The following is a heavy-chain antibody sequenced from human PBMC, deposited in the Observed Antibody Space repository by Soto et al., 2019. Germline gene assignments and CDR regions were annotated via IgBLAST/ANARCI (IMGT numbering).Heavy chain of an antibody. CDR1: GFTFSSYA. Sequence: PGGSLRLSCADSGFTFSSYAMSWVRQAPGKGLEWVSAISGSGGSKYYADSVKGRFTISRDNSKNTLYLQMNSLRAEDTAVYYCAKCLGYCSGGSCSYYYYYYGMDVWGQGTTVTVSS. J-gene: IGHJ6*02. V-gene: IGHV3-23*01. D-gene: IGHD2-15*01. CDR3: AKCLGYCSGGSCSYYYYYYGMDV. CDR2: ISGSGGSK.